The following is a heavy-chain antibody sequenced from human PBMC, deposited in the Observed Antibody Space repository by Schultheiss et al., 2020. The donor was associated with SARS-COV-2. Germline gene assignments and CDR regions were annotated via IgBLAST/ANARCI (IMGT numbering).Heavy chain of an antibody. D-gene: IGHD1-26*01. J-gene: IGHJ4*02. V-gene: IGHV4-31*03. CDR2: IYYSGST. CDR3: ARGDVRVGALDY. CDR1: GGSISSGGYY. Sequence: SETLSLTCTVSGGSISSGGYYWSWIRQPPGKGLEWIGYIYYSGSTHYNPSLKSRVTISVDTSKNQFSLKLSSVTAADTAVYYCARGDVRVGALDYWGQGTLVTVSS.